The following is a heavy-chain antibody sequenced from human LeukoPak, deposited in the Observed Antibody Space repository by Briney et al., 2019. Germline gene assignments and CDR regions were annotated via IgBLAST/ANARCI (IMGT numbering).Heavy chain of an antibody. V-gene: IGHV3-30-3*01. CDR3: ARDYYDSSGYFGGDN. Sequence: GGSLRLSCAASGFTFGSYAMHWVRQAPGKGLEWVAVISYDGSNKYYADSVKGRFTISRDNSKNTLYLQMNSLRAEDTAVYYCARDYYDSSGYFGGDNWGQGTLVTVSS. CDR1: GFTFGSYA. D-gene: IGHD3-22*01. J-gene: IGHJ4*02. CDR2: ISYDGSNK.